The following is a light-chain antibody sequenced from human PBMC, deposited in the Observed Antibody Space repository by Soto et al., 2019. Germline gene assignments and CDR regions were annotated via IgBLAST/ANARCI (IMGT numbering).Light chain of an antibody. Sequence: QSALTQPASVSGSPGQSITISCTGTSSDVGSYNLVSWYQQHPGKAPKQMIYEGSKRPSGVSNRFSGSKSGNTASLTISGLQAEDEADYYCCSYAGSSTVVFVGGTKLTVL. CDR2: EGS. V-gene: IGLV2-23*01. CDR3: CSYAGSSTVV. J-gene: IGLJ2*01. CDR1: SSDVGSYNL.